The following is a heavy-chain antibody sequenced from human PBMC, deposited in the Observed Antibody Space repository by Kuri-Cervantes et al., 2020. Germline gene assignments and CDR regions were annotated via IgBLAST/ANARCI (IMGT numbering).Heavy chain of an antibody. CDR3: AGSGVVVVPAAPRYWYFDL. Sequence: GGSLRLSCAASGFTFSSYSMNWVRQAPGKGLEWVSSISSSSSYIYYADSVKGRFTISRDNAKNSLYLQMNSLRAEDTAVYYCAGSGVVVVPAAPRYWYFDLWGRGTLVTVSS. J-gene: IGHJ2*01. CDR2: ISSSSSYI. CDR1: GFTFSSYS. D-gene: IGHD2-2*01. V-gene: IGHV3-21*01.